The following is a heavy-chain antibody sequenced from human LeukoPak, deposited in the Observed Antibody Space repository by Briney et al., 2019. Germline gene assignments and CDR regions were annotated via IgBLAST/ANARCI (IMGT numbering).Heavy chain of an antibody. Sequence: GGSLRLSCAASGFTFSSYAMSWVRQAPGKGLEWVSAISGSGGSTYYADSVKGRFTISRDSSKNTLYLQMNSLRAEDTAVYYCAKYDYYDSSGYRYLDYWGQGTLVTVSS. D-gene: IGHD3-22*01. CDR3: AKYDYYDSSGYRYLDY. CDR2: ISGSGGST. J-gene: IGHJ4*02. CDR1: GFTFSSYA. V-gene: IGHV3-23*01.